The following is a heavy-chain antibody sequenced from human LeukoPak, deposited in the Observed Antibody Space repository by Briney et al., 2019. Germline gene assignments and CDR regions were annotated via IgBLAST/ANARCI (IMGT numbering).Heavy chain of an antibody. CDR1: GFTFSSYW. Sequence: GGSLRLSCAASGFTFSSYWMSWVRQAPGKGLEWVANIKQDGSEKYYVDSVKGRFTISRDNAKNSLYLQMNSLRAEDTAVYYCARDGAGRGYDYYYFYYMDVWGKGTTVTVSS. CDR2: IKQDGSEK. CDR3: ARDGAGRGYDYYYFYYMDV. V-gene: IGHV3-7*01. D-gene: IGHD5-12*01. J-gene: IGHJ6*03.